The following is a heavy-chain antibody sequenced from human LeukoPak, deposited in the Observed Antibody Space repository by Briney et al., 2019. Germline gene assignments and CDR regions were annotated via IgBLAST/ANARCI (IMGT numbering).Heavy chain of an antibody. D-gene: IGHD3-3*01. J-gene: IGHJ4*02. V-gene: IGHV3-53*01. CDR2: IYSGGST. CDR3: ARHSNDFWSGYYTFDY. CDR1: GFTVSSNY. Sequence: GGSLRLSCAASGFTVSSNYMSWVRQAPGKGLEWVSVIYSGGSTYYADSMKGRFTISRDNSKNTLYLQMNSLRAEDTAVYYCARHSNDFWSGYYTFDYWGQGTLVTVSS.